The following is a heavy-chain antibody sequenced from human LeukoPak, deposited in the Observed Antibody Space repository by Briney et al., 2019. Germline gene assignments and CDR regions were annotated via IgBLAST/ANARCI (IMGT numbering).Heavy chain of an antibody. Sequence: SETLSLTCTVSGGSISSYYWSWIRQSPGKGLEWIGYIYLSGSTKYNPSLKSRVTISVDTSKNQFSLKLSSVTAADTAVYYCARDVSGSSWHDYWGQGTLVTVSS. D-gene: IGHD6-13*01. V-gene: IGHV4-59*12. CDR3: ARDVSGSSWHDY. J-gene: IGHJ4*02. CDR1: GGSISSYY. CDR2: IYLSGST.